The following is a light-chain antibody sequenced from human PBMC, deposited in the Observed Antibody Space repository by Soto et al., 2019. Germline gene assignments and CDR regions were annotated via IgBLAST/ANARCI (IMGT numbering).Light chain of an antibody. CDR1: QSVSSN. Sequence: EIVMTPSPVTLSVSPGERATLSCRAGQSVSSNLAWYQQKPGQAPRLLIYGASTRATGIPARFTGSGSGTEFTLTISSLQFDDSAVYYCQQYNNRWTFGQGTKVDIK. CDR3: QQYNNRWT. CDR2: GAS. J-gene: IGKJ1*01. V-gene: IGKV3-15*01.